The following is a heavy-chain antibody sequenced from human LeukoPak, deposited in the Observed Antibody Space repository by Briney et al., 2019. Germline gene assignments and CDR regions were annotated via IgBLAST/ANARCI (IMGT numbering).Heavy chain of an antibody. V-gene: IGHV4-38-2*02. J-gene: IGHJ3*02. D-gene: IGHD2-2*01. CDR3: ARDDIVVVPAATGPNDAFDI. CDR2: IYHSGST. Sequence: SETLSLTCTVSGYSISSGYYWGWIRQPPGKGLEWIGSIYHSGSTYYNPSLKSRVTISVDTSKNQFSLKLSSVTAADTAVYYCARDDIVVVPAATGPNDAFDIWGQGTMVTVSS. CDR1: GYSISSGYY.